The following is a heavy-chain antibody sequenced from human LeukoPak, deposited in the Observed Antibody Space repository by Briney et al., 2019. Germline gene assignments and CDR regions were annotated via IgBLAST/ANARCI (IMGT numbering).Heavy chain of an antibody. Sequence: SETLSLTCTVSGGSISSSDYCWSWIRQPPGKGLEWIGYIYSSGSTYCNPSLKSRITISVDTPKNQFSLKLSSVTAADTAVYYCATAFHCSSTSCYLGWFDPWGQGTLVTVSS. J-gene: IGHJ5*02. D-gene: IGHD2-2*01. CDR3: ATAFHCSSTSCYLGWFDP. V-gene: IGHV4-30-4*01. CDR2: IYSSGST. CDR1: GGSISSSDYC.